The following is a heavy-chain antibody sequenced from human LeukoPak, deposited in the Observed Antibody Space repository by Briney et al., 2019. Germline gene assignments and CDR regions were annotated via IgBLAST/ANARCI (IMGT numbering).Heavy chain of an antibody. CDR3: ARGPTVRGLTPSADY. CDR1: GLTFYNYA. D-gene: IGHD5-12*01. Sequence: SGGSLRLSCAASGLTFYNYAMSWVRQAPGKGLEWVSAISGSGDNTYYADSVKGRFNISRDNSKNVMFLQMHSLRAEDTAISLCARGPTVRGLTPSADYWGPGTLVTVS. CDR2: ISGSGDNT. V-gene: IGHV3-23*01. J-gene: IGHJ4*01.